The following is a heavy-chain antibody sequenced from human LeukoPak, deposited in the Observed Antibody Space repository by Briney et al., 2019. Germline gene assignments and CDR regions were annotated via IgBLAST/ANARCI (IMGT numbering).Heavy chain of an antibody. CDR2: ISYDGSNK. V-gene: IGHV3-30*03. Sequence: GGSLRLSCAASGSSISDYGMHWVRQAPGKGLEWVAAISYDGSNKYYADSVKGRFTISRDNAKNSLYLQMNSLRAEDTAVYYCARDYPPSLLFPPFDYWGQGTLVTVSS. CDR3: ARDYPPSLLFPPFDY. J-gene: IGHJ4*02. D-gene: IGHD2-15*01. CDR1: GSSISDYG.